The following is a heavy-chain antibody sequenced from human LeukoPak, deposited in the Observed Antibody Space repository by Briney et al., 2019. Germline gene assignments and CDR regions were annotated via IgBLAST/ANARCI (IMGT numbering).Heavy chain of an antibody. J-gene: IGHJ4*02. CDR2: ISAYSGNT. Sequence: ASVKVSCKASGGTFSSYDISWVRQAPGQGLEWMGWISAYSGNTNYVQKFQGRVTMTTDTSTSTAYMELRSLRSDDTAVYYCARGTYYYDSSGFHFDYWGQGTLVTVSS. CDR3: ARGTYYYDSSGFHFDY. D-gene: IGHD3-22*01. V-gene: IGHV1-18*01. CDR1: GGTFSSYD.